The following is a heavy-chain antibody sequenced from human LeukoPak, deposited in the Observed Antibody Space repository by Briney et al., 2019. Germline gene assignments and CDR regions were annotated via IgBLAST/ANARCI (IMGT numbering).Heavy chain of an antibody. CDR3: ARDASSGWSDPPDDY. J-gene: IGHJ4*02. Sequence: GASVKVSCKASGYTFTSYYMHWVRQAPGQGLEWMGIISSSGGSTSYAQKFQGRVTMTRDMSTSTVYMELSSLRSEDTAVYYCARDASSGWSDPPDDYWGQGTLVTVSS. CDR2: ISSSGGST. D-gene: IGHD6-19*01. CDR1: GYTFTSYY. V-gene: IGHV1-46*01.